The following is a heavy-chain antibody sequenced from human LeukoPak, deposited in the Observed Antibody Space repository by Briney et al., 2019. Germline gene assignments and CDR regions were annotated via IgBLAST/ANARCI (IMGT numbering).Heavy chain of an antibody. CDR1: GFTVSSNY. J-gene: IGHJ6*03. V-gene: IGHV3-53*01. Sequence: IQPGGSLRLSCAASGFTVSSNYMSWVRQAPGKGLEWVSVIYSGGSTYYADSVKGRFTISRDNSKNTLYLQMNSLRAEDTAVYYCARDRLELRFTPYDYSYYYMDVWGKGTTVTVSS. CDR2: IYSGGST. D-gene: IGHD1-7*01. CDR3: ARDRLELRFTPYDYSYYYMDV.